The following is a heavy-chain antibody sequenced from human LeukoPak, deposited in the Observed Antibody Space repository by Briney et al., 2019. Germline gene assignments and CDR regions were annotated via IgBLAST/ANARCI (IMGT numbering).Heavy chain of an antibody. J-gene: IGHJ6*04. Sequence: GGSLRLSCAASGFTFSTYDMNWVRQTSGKGLEWVAVIWYDGSNKYYADSVKGRFTISRDNSKNTLYLQMNSLRAEDTAVYYCARDRYGSGSRYYYGMDVWGKGTTVTVSS. CDR1: GFTFSTYD. CDR3: ARDRYGSGSRYYYGMDV. V-gene: IGHV3-33*08. CDR2: IWYDGSNK. D-gene: IGHD3-10*01.